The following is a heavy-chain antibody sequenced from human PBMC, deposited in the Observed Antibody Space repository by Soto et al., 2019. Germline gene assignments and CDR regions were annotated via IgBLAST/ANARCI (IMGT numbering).Heavy chain of an antibody. V-gene: IGHV1-69*01. CDR1: GGTFSGYA. Sequence: QAQLMQSGAEVKKLWSSVKVSCKASGGTFSGYAINGVRQAPGQGLEWMGGIIPLLGITDYGQKFQGRITIAADESTGTAYMDLRGLRSEDTAVYYCARDPRSITGTTSSEDFQHWGQGTLVSVSS. J-gene: IGHJ1*01. D-gene: IGHD1-20*01. CDR2: IIPLLGIT. CDR3: ARDPRSITGTTSSEDFQH.